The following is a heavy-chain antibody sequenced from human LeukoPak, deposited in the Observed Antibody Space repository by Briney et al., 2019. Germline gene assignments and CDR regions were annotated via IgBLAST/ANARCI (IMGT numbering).Heavy chain of an antibody. V-gene: IGHV4-30-2*01. CDR1: GGSISSGGYY. Sequence: SQTLSLTCTVSGGSISSGGYYWSWIRQPPGKGLEWIGYIYHSGSTYYNPSLKSRVTISVDSSKNQFSLKLSSVTAADTAVYYCRQAGPQGWYFDLWGRGTLVTVSS. J-gene: IGHJ2*01. D-gene: IGHD6-13*01. CDR3: RQAGPQGWYFDL. CDR2: IYHSGST.